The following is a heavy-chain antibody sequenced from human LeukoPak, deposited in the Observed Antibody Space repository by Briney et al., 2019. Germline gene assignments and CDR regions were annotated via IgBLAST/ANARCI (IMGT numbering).Heavy chain of an antibody. CDR1: GFTFSSYE. V-gene: IGHV3-48*03. CDR3: ARADSGSYFGTHFDY. J-gene: IGHJ4*02. CDR2: ISSSGSTI. D-gene: IGHD1-26*01. Sequence: GGSLRLSCAASGFTFSSYEMNWVRQAPGKGLEWVSYISSSGSTIYYADSVKGRFTISRDNAKNSLYLQMNILRAEDTAVYYCARADSGSYFGTHFDYWGQGTLVTVSS.